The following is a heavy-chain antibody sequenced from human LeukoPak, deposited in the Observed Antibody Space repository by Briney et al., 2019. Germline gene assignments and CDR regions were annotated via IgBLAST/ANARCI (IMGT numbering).Heavy chain of an antibody. D-gene: IGHD6-19*01. CDR3: ARGRIAVAGAYY. Sequence: SETLSLTCAVYGGSFSGYYWSWVRQPPGKGLEWIGEINHSGSTNYNPSLKSRVTISVDTSKNQFSLKLSSVTAADTAVYYCARGRIAVAGAYYWGQGTLVTVSS. V-gene: IGHV4-34*01. CDR2: INHSGST. CDR1: GGSFSGYY. J-gene: IGHJ4*02.